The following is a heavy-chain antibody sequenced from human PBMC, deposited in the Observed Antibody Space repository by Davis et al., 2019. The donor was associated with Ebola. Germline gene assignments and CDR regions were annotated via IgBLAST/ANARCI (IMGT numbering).Heavy chain of an antibody. CDR3: ARVGGSTVWDYFDY. Sequence: VSVKVSCKASGYTFTSYAMHWVRQAPGQRLEWVGWINAGNGNTKYSQKFQGRVTITRDTSASTAYMELSSLRSEDTAVYYCARVGGSTVWDYFDYWGQGTLVTVSS. V-gene: IGHV1-3*01. CDR1: GYTFTSYA. J-gene: IGHJ4*02. CDR2: INAGNGNT. D-gene: IGHD3-16*01.